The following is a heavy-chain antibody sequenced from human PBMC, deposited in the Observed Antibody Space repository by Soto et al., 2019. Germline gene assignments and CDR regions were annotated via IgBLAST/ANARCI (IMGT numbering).Heavy chain of an antibody. CDR2: ISYDGSNK. J-gene: IGHJ6*02. CDR3: ARGAVFWSGYYRYYYYGMDV. V-gene: IGHV3-30-3*01. CDR1: GFTFSSYA. Sequence: GGSLRLSCAASGFTFSSYAMHWVRQAPGKGLEWVAVISYDGSNKYYADSVKGRFTISRDNSKNTLYLQMNSLRAEDTAVYYCARGAVFWSGYYRYYYYGMDVWGQGTTVTVSS. D-gene: IGHD3-3*01.